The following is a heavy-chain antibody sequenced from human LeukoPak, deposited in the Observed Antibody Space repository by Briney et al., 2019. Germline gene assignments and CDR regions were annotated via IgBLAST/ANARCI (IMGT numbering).Heavy chain of an antibody. CDR3: ARDQWLQSNHYMDV. CDR2: ISTSSSYI. CDR1: GFTFSSYS. V-gene: IGHV3-21*01. J-gene: IGHJ6*03. Sequence: GGSLRLSCAASGFTFSSYSMNWVRQAPGKGLEWVSFISTSSSYIYYADSVKGRFTIFRDNAKNSLYLQMNSLRAEDTAVYYCARDQWLQSNHYMDVWGKGTTVTISS. D-gene: IGHD5-18*01.